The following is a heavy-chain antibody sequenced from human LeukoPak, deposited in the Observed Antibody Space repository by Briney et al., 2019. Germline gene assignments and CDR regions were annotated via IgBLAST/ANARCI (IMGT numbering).Heavy chain of an antibody. Sequence: SETLSLTCTVSGGSISSSSYYWGWIRQPPGKGLEWIGSNYYSGSTYYNPSLKSRVTISVDTSKNQFSLKLSSVTAADTAVYYCARRREGYCSSTSCSVDYWGQGTLVTVSS. D-gene: IGHD2-2*01. V-gene: IGHV4-39*01. CDR2: NYYSGST. CDR1: GGSISSSSYY. CDR3: ARRREGYCSSTSCSVDY. J-gene: IGHJ4*02.